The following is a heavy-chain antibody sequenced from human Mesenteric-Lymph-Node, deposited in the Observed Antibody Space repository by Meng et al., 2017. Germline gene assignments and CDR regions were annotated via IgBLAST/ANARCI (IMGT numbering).Heavy chain of an antibody. Sequence: GGSLRLSCAASGFTFSSYGMHWVRQAPGKGLEWVAVIWYDGSNKYYADSVKGRFAISRDNSKNTLYLQMNSLRAEDTAVYYCARDQVGFRIAAAGIEARSYYYYYGMDVWGQGTTVTVSS. CDR2: IWYDGSNK. CDR3: ARDQVGFRIAAAGIEARSYYYYYGMDV. D-gene: IGHD6-13*01. CDR1: GFTFSSYG. V-gene: IGHV3-33*01. J-gene: IGHJ6*02.